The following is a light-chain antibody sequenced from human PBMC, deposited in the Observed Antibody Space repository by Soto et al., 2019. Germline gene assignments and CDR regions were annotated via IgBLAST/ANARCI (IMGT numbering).Light chain of an antibody. CDR1: SSDVGSYTY. J-gene: IGLJ1*01. CDR3: SSYTSSSTLYV. V-gene: IGLV2-14*01. Sequence: QSALTQPASVSVSPGQSITISCTGASSDVGSYTYVSWYQQHPGKAPKLMIYEVNNRPSGVSNRFSGSKSGNTASLTISGLQAEDEADYYCSSYTSSSTLYVFGTGTKVTVL. CDR2: EVN.